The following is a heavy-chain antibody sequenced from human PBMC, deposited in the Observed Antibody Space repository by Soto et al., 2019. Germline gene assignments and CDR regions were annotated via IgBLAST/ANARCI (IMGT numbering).Heavy chain of an antibody. J-gene: IGHJ4*02. Sequence: GGSLRLSCAASGFTFSSYAMSWVRQAPGKGLEWVSAISGSGGSTYYADSVKGRFTISRDNSKNTLYLQMNSLRAEDTAVYYCAKDPDYDSSGRLDYWGQGTLVTVSS. D-gene: IGHD3-22*01. V-gene: IGHV3-23*01. CDR2: ISGSGGST. CDR3: AKDPDYDSSGRLDY. CDR1: GFTFSSYA.